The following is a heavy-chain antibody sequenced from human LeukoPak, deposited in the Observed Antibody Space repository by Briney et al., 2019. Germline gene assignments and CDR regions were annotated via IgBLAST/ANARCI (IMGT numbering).Heavy chain of an antibody. D-gene: IGHD3-10*01. Sequence: GASVKVSCKASGGTFSSYAISWVRQAPGQGLGWMGGIIPIFGTANYAQKFQGRVTITADESTSTAYMELSSLRSEDTAVYYCARSIITMVRGTGNYYYYYMDVWGKGTTVTISS. J-gene: IGHJ6*03. V-gene: IGHV1-69*13. CDR3: ARSIITMVRGTGNYYYYYMDV. CDR2: IIPIFGTA. CDR1: GGTFSSYA.